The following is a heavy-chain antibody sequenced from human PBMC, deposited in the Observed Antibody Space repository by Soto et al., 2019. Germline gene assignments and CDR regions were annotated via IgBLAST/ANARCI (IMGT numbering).Heavy chain of an antibody. D-gene: IGHD3-22*01. Sequence: GGSLRLSCAASGFTFSDHYMDWVRQAPGKGLEWVGRTRNKANSYTTEYAASVKGRFTISRDDSKNSLYLQMNSLKTEDTAVYYCARVYYDSSGYSNHAFDIWGQGTMVTVSS. J-gene: IGHJ3*02. CDR3: ARVYYDSSGYSNHAFDI. V-gene: IGHV3-72*01. CDR1: GFTFSDHY. CDR2: TRNKANSYTT.